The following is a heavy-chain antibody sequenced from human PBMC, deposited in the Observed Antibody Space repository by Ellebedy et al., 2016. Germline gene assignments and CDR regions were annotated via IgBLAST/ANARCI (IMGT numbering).Heavy chain of an antibody. V-gene: IGHV3-21*01. Sequence: GGSLRLXXAASGFTFSSYSMNWVRQAPGKGLEWVSSISSSSSYIYYADSVKGRFTISRDNAKNSLYLQMNSLRAEDTAVYYCASSVPAAIGGAFDIWGQGTMVTVSS. CDR3: ASSVPAAIGGAFDI. J-gene: IGHJ3*02. CDR2: ISSSSSYI. CDR1: GFTFSSYS. D-gene: IGHD2-2*01.